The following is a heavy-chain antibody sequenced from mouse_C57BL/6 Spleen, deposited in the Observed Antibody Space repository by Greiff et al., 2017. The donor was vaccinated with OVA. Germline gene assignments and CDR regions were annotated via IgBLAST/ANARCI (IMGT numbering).Heavy chain of an antibody. CDR1: GFTFSSYT. V-gene: IGHV5-9*01. D-gene: IGHD2-3*01. Sequence: VQLVESGGGLVKPGGSLKLSCAASGFTFSSYTMSWVRQTPEKRLEWVATISGGGGNTYYPDSVKGRFTISRDNAKNTLYLQMSSLRSEDTALYYCARRDDGYYGYYFDYWGQGTTLTVSS. CDR2: ISGGGGNT. CDR3: ARRDDGYYGYYFDY. J-gene: IGHJ2*01.